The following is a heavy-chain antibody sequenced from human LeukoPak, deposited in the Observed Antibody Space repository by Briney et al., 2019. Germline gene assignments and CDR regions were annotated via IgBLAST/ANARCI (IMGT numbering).Heavy chain of an antibody. CDR3: ARHYCTSTSCYRLDAFDI. Sequence: SETLSLTCAVYRGSFRGYYWNWIPQPPGTGLEWCGEMNHSGITNYNPSLKSRVTISVDTSKNQSTLKLSSVTAADTAVYYCARHYCTSTSCYRLDAFDIWGHGTMVTVSS. J-gene: IGHJ3*02. V-gene: IGHV4-34*01. CDR2: MNHSGIT. CDR1: RGSFRGYY. D-gene: IGHD2-2*01.